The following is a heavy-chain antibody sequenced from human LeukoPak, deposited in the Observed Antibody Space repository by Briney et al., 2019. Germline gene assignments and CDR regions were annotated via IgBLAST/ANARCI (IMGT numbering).Heavy chain of an antibody. J-gene: IGHJ4*02. D-gene: IGHD5-24*01. Sequence: ASVKVSCKASGGTFSSYAISWVRQAPGQGLEWMGRIIPILGIANYAQKFQGRVTITADKSTSTAYMELSSLRPEDTAVYYCARDPGDVEMATNFDYWGQGTLVTVSS. CDR3: ARDPGDVEMATNFDY. CDR1: GGTFSSYA. CDR2: IIPILGIA. V-gene: IGHV1-69*04.